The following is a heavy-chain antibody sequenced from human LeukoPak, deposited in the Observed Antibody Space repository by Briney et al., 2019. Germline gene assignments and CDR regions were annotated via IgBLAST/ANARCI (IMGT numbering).Heavy chain of an antibody. CDR2: IGPTGSDR. CDR1: GLTFSTSG. Sequence: GGSLRLSCTASGLTFSTSGFHWVRQASGGGLEGVASIGPTGSDRYHADSITGRFTISRDNANNFLYLQMNSLRAEDTAVYYCATETNGRHYDYWGQGTLLTVSS. V-gene: IGHV3-21*06. CDR3: ATETNGRHYDY. D-gene: IGHD1-14*01. J-gene: IGHJ4*02.